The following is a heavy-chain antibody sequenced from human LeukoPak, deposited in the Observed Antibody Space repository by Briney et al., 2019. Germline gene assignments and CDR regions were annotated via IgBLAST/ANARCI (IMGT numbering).Heavy chain of an antibody. J-gene: IGHJ4*02. V-gene: IGHV1-69*06. Sequence: SVKVSCKASGGTFSSYAISWVRQAPGQGLEWMGGIIPIFGTANYAQKFQGRVTITADKSTSTDYMELSSLRSEDTAVYYCARDRCSGGSCYSDYFDYWGQGTLVTVSS. CDR1: GGTFSSYA. CDR3: ARDRCSGGSCYSDYFDY. CDR2: IIPIFGTA. D-gene: IGHD2-15*01.